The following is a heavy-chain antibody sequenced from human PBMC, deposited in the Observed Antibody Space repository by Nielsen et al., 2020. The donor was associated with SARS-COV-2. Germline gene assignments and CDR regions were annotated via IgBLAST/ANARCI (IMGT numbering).Heavy chain of an antibody. CDR1: GFTFDDYA. CDR2: ISWNSGSI. J-gene: IGHJ4*02. D-gene: IGHD5-18*01. V-gene: IGHV3-9*01. CDR3: AREAGVDTAMGGLDY. Sequence: GGSLRLSCAASGFTFDDYAMHWVRQAPGKGLEWVSGISWNSGSIGYADSVKGRFTISRDNAKNSLYLQMNSLRAEDTAVYYCAREAGVDTAMGGLDYWGQGTLVTVSS.